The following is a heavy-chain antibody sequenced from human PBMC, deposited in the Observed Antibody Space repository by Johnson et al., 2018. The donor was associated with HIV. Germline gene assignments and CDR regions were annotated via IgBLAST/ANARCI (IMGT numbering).Heavy chain of an antibody. V-gene: IGHV3-30*04. CDR1: GFTFSSYA. D-gene: IGHD7-27*01. Sequence: VQLVESGGGVVQPGRSLRLSCAASGFTFSSYAMHWVRQAPGKGLEWVAVISYDGSNKYYADSVKGRFTISRDNSKNTLYLQMDSLRVEDTAVYYCASGDRSIWGQGTMVTVSS. CDR2: ISYDGSNK. J-gene: IGHJ3*02. CDR3: ASGDRSI.